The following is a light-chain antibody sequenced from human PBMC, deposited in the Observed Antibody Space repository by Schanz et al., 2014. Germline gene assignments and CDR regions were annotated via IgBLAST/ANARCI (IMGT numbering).Light chain of an antibody. CDR1: SSDVGSYNL. J-gene: IGLJ3*02. CDR2: EGS. V-gene: IGLV2-14*02. Sequence: QSALTQPASVSGSPGQSITISCTGTSSDVGSYNLVSWYQHHPGKAPKLMIYEGSKRPSGVSNRFSGSKSGNTASLTVSGLQAEDEADYYCSSYAGNNPWVFGGGTKLTVL. CDR3: SSYAGNNPWV.